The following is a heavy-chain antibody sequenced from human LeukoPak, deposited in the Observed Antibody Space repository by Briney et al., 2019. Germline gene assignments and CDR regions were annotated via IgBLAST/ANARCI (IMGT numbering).Heavy chain of an antibody. CDR3: ARYLLNGDLDY. V-gene: IGHV3-53*01. Sequence: GGSLRLSCAASGFTVSSNHMSWVRQAPGKGLEWVSVIYSGGSTYYADSVKGRFTISRDNSKNTLYLQMNSLRAEDTAVYYCARYLLNGDLDYWGQGTLVTVSS. D-gene: IGHD4-17*01. J-gene: IGHJ4*02. CDR1: GFTVSSNH. CDR2: IYSGGST.